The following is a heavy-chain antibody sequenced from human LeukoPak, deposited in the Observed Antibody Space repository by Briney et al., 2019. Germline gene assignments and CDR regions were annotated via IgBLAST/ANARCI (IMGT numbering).Heavy chain of an antibody. CDR1: GFTFSIYS. CDR3: ARETTVDYLPFDY. D-gene: IGHD4-17*01. CDR2: ISSSSSYI. Sequence: GGSLRLSCAASGFTFSIYSMNWVRQAPGKGLEWVSSISSSSSYIYYADSVKGRFTISRDNAKNSLYLQMNSLRAEDTAVYYCARETTVDYLPFDYWGQGTLVTVSS. V-gene: IGHV3-21*01. J-gene: IGHJ4*02.